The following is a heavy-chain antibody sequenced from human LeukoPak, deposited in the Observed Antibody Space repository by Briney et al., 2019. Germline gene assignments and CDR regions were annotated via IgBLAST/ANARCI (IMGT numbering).Heavy chain of an antibody. CDR3: ARAGYSSGWYGGYFDY. Sequence: SVKVSCKASGGTFSSYAISWVRQAPGQGLEWMGGIIPIFGTANYAQKFQGRGTITTDESTSTAYMELSSLRSEDTAVYYCARAGYSSGWYGGYFDYWGQGTLVTVSS. J-gene: IGHJ4*02. CDR1: GGTFSSYA. CDR2: IIPIFGTA. V-gene: IGHV1-69*05. D-gene: IGHD6-19*01.